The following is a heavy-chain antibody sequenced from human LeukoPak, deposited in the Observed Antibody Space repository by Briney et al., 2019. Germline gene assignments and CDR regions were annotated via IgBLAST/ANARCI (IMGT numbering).Heavy chain of an antibody. D-gene: IGHD5-12*01. V-gene: IGHV3-30-3*01. CDR3: ARGGRYSGYD. Sequence: GGSLRLSCAASGFTFSSYAMHWVRQAPGKGLEWVAVISYDGSNKYYADSVKGRFTISRDNSKNTLYLQMNSLRAEDTAVYYCARGGRYSGYDWGQGTLVTVSS. CDR2: ISYDGSNK. CDR1: GFTFSSYA. J-gene: IGHJ4*02.